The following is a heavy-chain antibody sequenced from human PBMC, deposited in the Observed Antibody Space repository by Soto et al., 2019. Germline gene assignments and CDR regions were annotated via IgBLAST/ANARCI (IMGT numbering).Heavy chain of an antibody. CDR1: GYNFISHH. D-gene: IGHD3-22*01. Sequence: VASVKVSCKASGYNFISHHMHWVRQAPGQGLEWMGCINPFDGSANYAQKLQGRVTMTTDTSTSTAYMELRSLRSDDTAVYYCASGLPAWPDSSGYYDGFGYWGQGTLVTVSS. V-gene: IGHV1-18*04. J-gene: IGHJ4*02. CDR3: ASGLPAWPDSSGYYDGFGY. CDR2: INPFDGSA.